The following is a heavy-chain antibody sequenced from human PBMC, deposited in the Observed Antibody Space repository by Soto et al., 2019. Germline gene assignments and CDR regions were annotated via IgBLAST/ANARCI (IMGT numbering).Heavy chain of an antibody. CDR1: GYTFTSYG. CDR2: ISGNNGNT. CDR3: ARGRVGATGYYYYYGMDV. Sequence: VASVKVSCKASGYTFTSYGINWVRQAPGQGLEWMGWISGNNGNTNYAQKLQGRVTMTTDTSISTAYMELSSLRSEDTAVYYCARGRVGATGYYYYYGMDVWGQGTTVTVSS. J-gene: IGHJ6*02. V-gene: IGHV1-18*01. D-gene: IGHD1-26*01.